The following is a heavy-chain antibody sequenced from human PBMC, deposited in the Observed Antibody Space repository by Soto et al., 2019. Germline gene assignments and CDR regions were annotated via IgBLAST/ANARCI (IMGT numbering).Heavy chain of an antibody. D-gene: IGHD6-13*01. CDR2: ISWNSGSI. J-gene: IGHJ4*02. V-gene: IGHV3-9*01. Sequence: EVQLVESGGGLVQPGRSLRLSCAASGFTFDDYAMHWVRQAPGKGLEWVSGISWNSGSIGYADSVKGRFTISRDNAKNSLYLQMNSLRAEDTALYYCAKAPARSSSYRDYWGQGTLVTVSS. CDR3: AKAPARSSSYRDY. CDR1: GFTFDDYA.